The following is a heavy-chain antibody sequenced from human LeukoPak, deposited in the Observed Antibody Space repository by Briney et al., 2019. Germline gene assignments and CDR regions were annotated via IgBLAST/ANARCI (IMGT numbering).Heavy chain of an antibody. CDR3: SRGNWGSSGGHC. CDR2: IKEDGSEK. D-gene: IGHD7-27*01. V-gene: IGHV3-7*01. CDR1: GFTFSSYW. J-gene: IGHJ4*02. Sequence: SLRLSCAASGFTFSSYWMIWVRQAPGKGLEWVANIKEDGSEKRYAESVKGRFTISRDNAENTLYLQLSSLRAEDTAVYYCSRGNWGSSGGHCWGQGTLVTVSS.